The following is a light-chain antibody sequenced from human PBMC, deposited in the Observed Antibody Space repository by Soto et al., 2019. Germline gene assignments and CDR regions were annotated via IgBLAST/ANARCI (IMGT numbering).Light chain of an antibody. CDR3: GTWDSSLSAGV. Sequence: QSVLTQPPSVSAAPGQTVTISCSGSSSNLGNNYVSWYQQLPGTAPKLLIYDNNKRPSGIPDRFSGSKSGTSATLGITGLQTGDEADYYCGTWDSSLSAGVFGGGTKVTVL. CDR2: DNN. J-gene: IGLJ2*01. V-gene: IGLV1-51*01. CDR1: SSNLGNNY.